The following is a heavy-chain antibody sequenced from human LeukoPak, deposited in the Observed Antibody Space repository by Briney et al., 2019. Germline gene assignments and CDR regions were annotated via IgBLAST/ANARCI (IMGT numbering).Heavy chain of an antibody. CDR1: GGSISSSSYY. V-gene: IGHV4-39*01. D-gene: IGHD3-9*01. CDR3: ARLQTGLSVYFDWLLYDFDY. Sequence: SETLSLTCTVSGGSISSSSYYWGWIRQPPGKGLERIGSIYYSGSTYYNPSLKSRVTISVDTSKNQFSLKLSSVTAADTAVYYCARLQTGLSVYFDWLLYDFDYWGQGTLVTVSS. J-gene: IGHJ4*02. CDR2: IYYSGST.